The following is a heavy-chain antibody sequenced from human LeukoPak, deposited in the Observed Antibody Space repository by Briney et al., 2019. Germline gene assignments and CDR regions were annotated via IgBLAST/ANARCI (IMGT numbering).Heavy chain of an antibody. V-gene: IGHV1-2*02. Sequence: ASVTVSFTVSGYSFTGYYMHWVRQAPGEGLEWMGRINPNSGGTNYAQKFQGRVTMTGDTSISTAYMELSRLRSDDTAVYYCARVRESSCSNGVCYAYWGQGTLVTVSS. CDR2: INPNSGGT. J-gene: IGHJ4*02. CDR1: GYSFTGYY. CDR3: ARVRESSCSNGVCYAY. D-gene: IGHD2-8*01.